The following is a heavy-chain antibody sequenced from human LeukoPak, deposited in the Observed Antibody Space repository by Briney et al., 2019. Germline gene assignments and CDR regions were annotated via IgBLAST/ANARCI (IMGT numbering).Heavy chain of an antibody. CDR2: IYYSGST. V-gene: IGHV4-59*01. Sequence: SETLSLTCTVSGGSISSYYWSWIRQPPGKGLEWIGYIYYSGSTNYNPSLKSRVTISVDTSKNQFSLKLSSVTAADTAVYYCARVRRYYGSGSWQHWGQGTLVTVSS. CDR1: GGSISSYY. CDR3: ARVRRYYGSGSWQH. J-gene: IGHJ4*02. D-gene: IGHD3-10*01.